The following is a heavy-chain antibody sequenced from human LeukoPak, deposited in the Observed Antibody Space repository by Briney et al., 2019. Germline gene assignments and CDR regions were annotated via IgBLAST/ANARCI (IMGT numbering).Heavy chain of an antibody. Sequence: PGGSLRLSCAASGFTFSSYWVSWVRQAPGKGLEWVANIKQDGSEKYYVDSVEGRFTISRDNAKNSLYLQMNSLRAEDTAVYYCARGYCSGGSCYSIDYWGQGTLVTVSS. CDR2: IKQDGSEK. CDR3: ARGYCSGGSCYSIDY. D-gene: IGHD2-15*01. V-gene: IGHV3-7*01. J-gene: IGHJ4*02. CDR1: GFTFSSYW.